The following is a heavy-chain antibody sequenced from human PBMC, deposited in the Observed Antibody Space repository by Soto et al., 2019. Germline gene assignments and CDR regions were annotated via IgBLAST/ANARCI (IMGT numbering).Heavy chain of an antibody. D-gene: IGHD5-12*01. CDR2: IYYSGST. Sequence: PSETLSLTCTVSGGSISSGGYYWSWIRQHPGKGLEWIGYIYYSGSTYYNPSLKSRVTISVDTSKNQFSLKLSSVTAADTAVYYCAREKAPRDGYKPTNWFDPWGQGTLVTASS. J-gene: IGHJ5*02. CDR1: GGSISSGGYY. CDR3: AREKAPRDGYKPTNWFDP. V-gene: IGHV4-31*03.